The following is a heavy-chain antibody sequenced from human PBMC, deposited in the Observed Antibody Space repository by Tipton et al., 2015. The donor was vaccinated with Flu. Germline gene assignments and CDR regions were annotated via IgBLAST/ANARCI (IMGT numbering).Heavy chain of an antibody. D-gene: IGHD4-11*01. Sequence: QLVQSGAEVKKPGESLNISCKGSGYSFNTYWIAWVRQMPGKGLEWMGIIYPGDSETTYSPSFQGHVTMSADKTVTTAYLHWSSLKASDTAVYYGARIYSQSFYYMDVWGKGTTVTVSS. J-gene: IGHJ6*03. CDR1: GYSFNTYW. CDR2: IYPGDSET. CDR3: ARIYSQSFYYMDV. V-gene: IGHV5-51*01.